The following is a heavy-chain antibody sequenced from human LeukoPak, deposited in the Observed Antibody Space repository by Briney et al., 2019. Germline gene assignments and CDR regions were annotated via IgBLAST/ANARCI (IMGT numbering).Heavy chain of an antibody. Sequence: SETLSLTCTVSGGSINTYYWSWIRQPPEKGLEWIGYIYYSGSTNYNPSLKSRVTISVDRSKNQFSLKLSSVTAADTAVYYCARVRIAAAGTDYWGQGTLVTVSS. CDR3: ARVRIAAAGTDY. CDR1: GGSINTYY. V-gene: IGHV4-59*12. D-gene: IGHD6-13*01. J-gene: IGHJ4*02. CDR2: IYYSGST.